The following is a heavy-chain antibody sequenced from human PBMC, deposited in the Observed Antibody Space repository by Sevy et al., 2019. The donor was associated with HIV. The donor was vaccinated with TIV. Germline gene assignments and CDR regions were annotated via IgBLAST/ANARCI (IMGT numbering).Heavy chain of an antibody. Sequence: ASVKVSCKVSGSTRTRLSMHWVRLAPRKGLEWMASFDPEDGKTVYAQKFQGRVTMTEDTSTDTAYMGLSSLRSEDTAVYYCATTKDYYDNSGDPFDYWGQGTLVTVSS. CDR2: FDPEDGKT. CDR3: ATTKDYYDNSGDPFDY. D-gene: IGHD3-22*01. J-gene: IGHJ4*02. CDR1: GSTRTRLS. V-gene: IGHV1-24*01.